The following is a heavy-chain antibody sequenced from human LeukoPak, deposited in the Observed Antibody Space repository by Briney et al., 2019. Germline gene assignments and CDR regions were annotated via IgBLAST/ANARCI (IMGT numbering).Heavy chain of an antibody. D-gene: IGHD6-19*01. CDR3: ARVDAYSSGWYEDY. V-gene: IGHV1-18*01. J-gene: IGHJ4*02. CDR2: ISAYNGNT. CDR1: GSTFTSYG. Sequence: ASVKVSCKASGSTFTSYGISWVRQAPGQGLEWMGWISAYNGNTNYAQKLQGRVTMTTDTSTSTAYMELRSLRSDDTAVYYCARVDAYSSGWYEDYWGQGTLVTVSS.